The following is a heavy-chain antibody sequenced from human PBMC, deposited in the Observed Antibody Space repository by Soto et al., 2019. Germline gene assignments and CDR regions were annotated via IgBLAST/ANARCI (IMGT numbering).Heavy chain of an antibody. D-gene: IGHD3-3*01. V-gene: IGHV1-69*13. CDR2: IIPIFGTA. CDR3: ASSTYYDFWSGSPKPNWFDP. Sequence: GASVKVSCKASGGTFSSYAISWVRQAPGQGLEWMGGIIPIFGTANYAQKFQGRVTITADESTSTAYMELSSLRSEDTAVYYCASSTYYDFWSGSPKPNWFDPWGQGTLVTVSS. CDR1: GGTFSSYA. J-gene: IGHJ5*02.